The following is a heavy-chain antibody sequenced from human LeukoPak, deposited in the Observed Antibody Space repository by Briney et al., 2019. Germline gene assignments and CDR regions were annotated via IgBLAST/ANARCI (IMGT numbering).Heavy chain of an antibody. V-gene: IGHV1-2*02. D-gene: IGHD2-2*01. CDR2: VNPKSGDT. Sequence: GASVKVSCKASGYTFTGYYMHWVRQAPGQGLEGMGWVNPKSGDTNYAQKFQGRVTMTRDTSISTAYMELSRLRSDDTAVYYCAPTSVSYFDYWGQGTLVTVSS. CDR3: APTSVSYFDY. CDR1: GYTFTGYY. J-gene: IGHJ4*02.